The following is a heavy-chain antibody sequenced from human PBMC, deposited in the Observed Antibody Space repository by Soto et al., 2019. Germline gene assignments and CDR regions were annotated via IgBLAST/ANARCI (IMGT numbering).Heavy chain of an antibody. CDR1: GGSLSSSSG. D-gene: IGHD2-8*01. J-gene: IGHJ4*02. Sequence: QVQLQESGPGLVNPSGTLCLTCAVSGGSLSSSSGWSWVRQPPGKTLEWLGEIFYSGSTKYNPSLNRRVTISADQSKNDFYLRLSSVTVADTAVYYCVHHGGVPYYHDFWGQGMLVTVSS. V-gene: IGHV4-4*02. CDR3: VHHGGVPYYHDF. CDR2: IFYSGST.